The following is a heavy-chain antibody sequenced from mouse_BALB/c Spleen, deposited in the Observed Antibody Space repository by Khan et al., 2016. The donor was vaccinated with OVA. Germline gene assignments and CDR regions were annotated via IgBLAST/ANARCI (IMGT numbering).Heavy chain of an antibody. CDR1: GFSLNDYG. CDR2: IWGGGST. Sequence: QMQLEESGPGLVAPSQNLSITCTVSGFSLNDYGVSWIRQPPGKGLEWLGVIWGGGSTYYNSALKSRLSITKDNSKSQVFLKMSSLQSDDTAIFYSAKGVWSYYYTLDYWGQGTSVTVSS. V-gene: IGHV2-6-5*01. J-gene: IGHJ4*01. CDR3: AKGVWSYYYTLDY.